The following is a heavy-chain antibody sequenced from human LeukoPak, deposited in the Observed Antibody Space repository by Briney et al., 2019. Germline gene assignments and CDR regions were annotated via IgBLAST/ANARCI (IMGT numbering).Heavy chain of an antibody. V-gene: IGHV1-18*01. J-gene: IGHJ4*02. CDR1: GYTFTSYG. CDR2: ISAYNGNT. D-gene: IGHD1-1*01. CDR3: ARDSNWNDSPMIDY. Sequence: ASVKVSCKASGYTFTSYGISWVRQAPGQGLEWMGWISAYNGNTKYAQKLQGRVTMTTDTSTSTACMELRSLRSDDTAVYYCARDSNWNDSPMIDYWGQGTLVTVSS.